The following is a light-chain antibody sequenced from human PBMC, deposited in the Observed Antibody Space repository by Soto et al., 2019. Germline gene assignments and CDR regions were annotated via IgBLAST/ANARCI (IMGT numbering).Light chain of an antibody. CDR2: AAS. V-gene: IGKV1-9*01. CDR3: QQLKSSPLT. CDR1: QGISLL. J-gene: IGKJ4*01. Sequence: DIQLTQSPSFLSASVGDTVSITCRASQGISLLLAWYQQRPGKAPDLLIYAASSLESGVTSRFSGSGSGTEFTLTITSLQPDDFATYYCQQLKSSPLTFGGGTKVEIK.